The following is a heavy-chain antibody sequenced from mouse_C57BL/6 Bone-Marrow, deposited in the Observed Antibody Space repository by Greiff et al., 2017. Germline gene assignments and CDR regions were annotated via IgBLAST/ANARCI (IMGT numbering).Heavy chain of an antibody. CDR2: INPNYGTT. D-gene: IGHD2-1*01. CDR3: AKGIYYGILYYFDY. Sequence: EVQLQQSGPELVKPGASVKISCKASGYSFTDYNMNWVKQSNGKSLEWIGVINPNYGTTSYNPKFKGKATLTVAQSSRTAYMQLNSLPSEDSAVYYCAKGIYYGILYYFDYWCQGTTLTVSS. V-gene: IGHV1-39*01. J-gene: IGHJ2*01. CDR1: GYSFTDYN.